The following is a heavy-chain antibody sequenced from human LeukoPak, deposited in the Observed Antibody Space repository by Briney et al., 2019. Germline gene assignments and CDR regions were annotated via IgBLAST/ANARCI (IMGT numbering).Heavy chain of an antibody. CDR2: ISAKNGNT. CDR3: AKAAEGGYSSGWYPY. D-gene: IGHD6-19*01. J-gene: IGHJ4*02. V-gene: IGHV1-18*01. CDR1: GGTFSSYA. Sequence: ASVKVSCKASGGTFSSYAISWVRQAPGQGLEWMGWISAKNGNTKYAQKVQGRVTMTTDTSTTSAYMELRSLRSDDTAVYYCAKAAEGGYSSGWYPYWGQGTLVTVSS.